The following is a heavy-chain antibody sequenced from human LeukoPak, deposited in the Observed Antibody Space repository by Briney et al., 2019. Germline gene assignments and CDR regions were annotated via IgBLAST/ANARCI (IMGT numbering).Heavy chain of an antibody. CDR2: ISSSSNYI. CDR3: ASEKTLYGGYDY. V-gene: IGHV3-21*01. J-gene: IGHJ4*02. D-gene: IGHD4/OR15-4a*01. Sequence: PGGSLRLSCAASGFTFSSYSMNWVRQAPGKGLEWVSSISSSSNYIYYADSVKGRFTISRDNAKNSLYLQMNSLRAEDTAVYYCASEKTLYGGYDYWGQGTLVTVSS. CDR1: GFTFSSYS.